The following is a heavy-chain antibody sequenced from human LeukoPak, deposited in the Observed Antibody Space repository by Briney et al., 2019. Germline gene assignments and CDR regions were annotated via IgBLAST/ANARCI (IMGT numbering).Heavy chain of an antibody. CDR1: GGTFSSYA. CDR3: ARHGSGKGADY. CDR2: IIPIFGTA. Sequence: GSSVKDSCKASGGTFSSYAISWVRQAPGQGLEWMGGIIPIFGTANYAQKFQGGVTITADESTSTAYMELSSLRSEDTAVYYCARHGSGKGADYWGQGTLVTVSS. J-gene: IGHJ4*02. D-gene: IGHD3-10*01. V-gene: IGHV1-69*01.